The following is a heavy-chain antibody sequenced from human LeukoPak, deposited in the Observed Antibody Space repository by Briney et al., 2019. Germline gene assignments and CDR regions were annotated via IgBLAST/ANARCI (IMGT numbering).Heavy chain of an antibody. Sequence: GGSLRLSCTASGFTFSSYWMSWVRQAPGKGLEWVANIKQDGSDKNYVDSVKGRFTISRDNAKNSLSLQMNSLRSEDTAVYYCASGLGYYGSGRINYHRYYYYMDVWGKGTTVTISS. J-gene: IGHJ6*03. D-gene: IGHD3-10*01. CDR2: IKQDGSDK. CDR3: ASGLGYYGSGRINYHRYYYYMDV. CDR1: GFTFSSYW. V-gene: IGHV3-7*03.